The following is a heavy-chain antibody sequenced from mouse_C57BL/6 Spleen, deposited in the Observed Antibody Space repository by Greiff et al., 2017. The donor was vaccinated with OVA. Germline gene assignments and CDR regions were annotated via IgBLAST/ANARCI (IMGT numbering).Heavy chain of an antibody. CDR2: IWWNDDK. CDR3: ARMDPGTGFAY. V-gene: IGHV8-5*01. Sequence: QVTLKVSGPGILQPSQTLSLTCSFSGFSLSTSNMGIGWIRQPSGKGLEWLAHIWWNDDKYYHPSLKSRLTISKDTSNNQVILKTTSVDTADTATYYCARMDPGTGFAYWGQGTLVTVSA. D-gene: IGHD4-1*01. J-gene: IGHJ3*01. CDR1: GFSLSTSNMG.